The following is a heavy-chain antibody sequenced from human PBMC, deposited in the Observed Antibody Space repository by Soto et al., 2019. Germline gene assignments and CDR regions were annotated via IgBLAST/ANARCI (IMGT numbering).Heavy chain of an antibody. D-gene: IGHD3-22*01. J-gene: IGHJ4*02. CDR1: GGSISSYY. CDR3: ARDHPYYYDSSGYYSWYFDY. CDR2: IYYSGST. Sequence: SETLSLTCTVSGGSISSYYWSWIRQPPGKGLEWIGYIYYSGSTNYNPSLKSRVTISVDTSKNQFSLKLSSVTAADTAVYYCARDHPYYYDSSGYYSWYFDYWGQGTLVTVYS. V-gene: IGHV4-59*01.